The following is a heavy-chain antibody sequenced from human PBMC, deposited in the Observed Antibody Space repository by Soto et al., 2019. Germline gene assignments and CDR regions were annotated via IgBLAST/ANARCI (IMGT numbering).Heavy chain of an antibody. CDR1: GGTFSSYA. V-gene: IGHV1-69*01. D-gene: IGHD2-2*01. CDR3: ARGEYCSSTGGYVGWFDP. J-gene: IGHJ5*02. CDR2: IILIFGTA. Sequence: QVQLVQSGAEVKKPGSSVKVSCKASGGTFSSYAISWVRQSPGQGLEWMGGIILIFGTANYAQKFQGRVTITAEESTSKAYMELSSLSSEDTAVYYCARGEYCSSTGGYVGWFDPWRKGTLVTVAS.